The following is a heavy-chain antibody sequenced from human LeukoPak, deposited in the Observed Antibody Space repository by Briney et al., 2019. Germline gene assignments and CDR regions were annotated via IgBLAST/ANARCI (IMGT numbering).Heavy chain of an antibody. J-gene: IGHJ4*02. D-gene: IGHD3-16*01. Sequence: PSETLSLTCAVYGGSFSGYYWSWVRQPPGKGLEWIGEINHIGDTYYNPSLTSRVSISVDKSKSQFSLKLTSVTAADTGVYYCARGMIDARLQDWGQGTLVTVSS. CDR2: INHIGDT. CDR3: ARGMIDARLQD. CDR1: GGSFSGYY. V-gene: IGHV4-34*01.